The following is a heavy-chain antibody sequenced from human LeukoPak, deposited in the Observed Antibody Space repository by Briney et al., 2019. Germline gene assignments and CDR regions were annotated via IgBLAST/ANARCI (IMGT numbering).Heavy chain of an antibody. D-gene: IGHD1-26*01. J-gene: IGHJ4*02. CDR3: ARQVGATSTSYFDY. V-gene: IGHV4-59*08. CDR1: GGSISSYY. Sequence: SDTLSLTCTVSGGSISSYYWSWIRQPPGKGLEWIGYIYYSGSTNYNPSLKSRVTISVDTSKNQFSLKLSSVTAADTAVYYCARQVGATSTSYFDYWGQGTLVTVSS. CDR2: IYYSGST.